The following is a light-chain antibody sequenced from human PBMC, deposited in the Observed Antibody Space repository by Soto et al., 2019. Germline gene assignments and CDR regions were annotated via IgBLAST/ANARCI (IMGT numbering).Light chain of an antibody. V-gene: IGLV4-69*01. Sequence: QLVLTQSPSVSASLGASVKLTCTLSSGHSSYAIAWHQQQPERGPRYLMKLNSDGSHNKGDGIPDRFSGSSSGAERYLTISSLQSEDEADYYCQTWGTGIQVFGGGTKLTVL. CDR3: QTWGTGIQV. CDR1: SGHSSYA. J-gene: IGLJ2*01. CDR2: LNSDGSH.